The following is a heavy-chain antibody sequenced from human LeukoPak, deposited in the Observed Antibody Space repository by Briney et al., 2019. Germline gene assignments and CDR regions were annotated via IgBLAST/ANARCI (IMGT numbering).Heavy chain of an antibody. CDR3: ARGKSTGGWYAKYFDY. D-gene: IGHD6-19*01. CDR1: GYTFTGYY. Sequence: ASVKVSCKASGYTFTGYYMRWVRQAPGQGLEWMGWINPNSGGTNYAQKFQGRVTMTRDTSISTAYMELSRLRSDDTAVYYCARGKSTGGWYAKYFDYWGQGTLVTVSS. J-gene: IGHJ4*02. V-gene: IGHV1-2*02. CDR2: INPNSGGT.